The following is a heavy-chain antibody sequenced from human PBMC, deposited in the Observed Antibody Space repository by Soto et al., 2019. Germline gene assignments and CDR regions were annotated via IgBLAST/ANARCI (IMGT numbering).Heavy chain of an antibody. CDR3: AKGYYYGSGSSPRDYFDY. Sequence: GGSLRLSCAASGFTLSGYAMDWVRQAPGKGLEYVSGISSNGVGTYYANSVQGRFTISRDNSKNTLYLQMNSLRAEDTAVFYCAKGYYYGSGSSPRDYFDYWGQGTLVTVSS. V-gene: IGHV3-64*04. J-gene: IGHJ4*02. CDR1: GFTLSGYA. CDR2: ISSNGVGT. D-gene: IGHD3-10*01.